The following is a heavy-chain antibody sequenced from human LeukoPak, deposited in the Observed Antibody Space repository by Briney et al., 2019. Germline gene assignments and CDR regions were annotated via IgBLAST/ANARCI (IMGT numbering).Heavy chain of an antibody. CDR1: GYTFTGYY. CDR3: ARDRGIDYYGSGSYYRHYYYYMDV. CDR2: ITPNSGGT. D-gene: IGHD3-10*01. J-gene: IGHJ6*03. V-gene: IGHV1-2*02. Sequence: ASVKVSCKASGYTFTGYYMHWVRQAPGQGLEWMGWITPNSGGTNYAQKFQGRVTMTRDTSISTAYMELSRLRSDDTAVYYCARDRGIDYYGSGSYYRHYYYYMDVWGKGTTVTVSS.